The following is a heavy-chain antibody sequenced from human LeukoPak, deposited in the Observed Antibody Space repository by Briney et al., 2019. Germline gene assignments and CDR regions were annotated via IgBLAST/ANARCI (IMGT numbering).Heavy chain of an antibody. Sequence: PSETLSLTCTVSGGSISNYYWTWIRQPAGKGLEWIGRIYTSGSTNYNPSHKSRVTMSVDTSKNQFSLKLSSVTAADTAVYYCARDSGSWGIDYWGQGTQVTVSS. V-gene: IGHV4-4*07. D-gene: IGHD3-16*01. CDR1: GGSISNYY. CDR2: IYTSGST. J-gene: IGHJ4*02. CDR3: ARDSGSWGIDY.